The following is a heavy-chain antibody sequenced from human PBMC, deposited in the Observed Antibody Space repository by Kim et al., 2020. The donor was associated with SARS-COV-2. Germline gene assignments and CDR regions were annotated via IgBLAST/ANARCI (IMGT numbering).Heavy chain of an antibody. CDR2: ISAYNGNT. D-gene: IGHD6-13*01. Sequence: ASVKVSCKASGYTFTSYGISWVRQAPGQGLEWMGWISAYNGNTNYAQKLQGRVTMTTDTSTSTAYMELRSLRSDDTAVYYCARDSKSSSSLWTLYWGQGTLVTVSS. CDR3: ARDSKSSSSLWTLY. V-gene: IGHV1-18*04. CDR1: GYTFTSYG. J-gene: IGHJ4*02.